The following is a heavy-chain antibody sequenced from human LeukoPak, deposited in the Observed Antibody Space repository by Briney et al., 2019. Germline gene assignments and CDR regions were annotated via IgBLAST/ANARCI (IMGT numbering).Heavy chain of an antibody. CDR1: GGSISSGDYY. D-gene: IGHD2-15*01. CDR3: ARGSSVPHLIRFGS. J-gene: IGHJ4*02. Sequence: SETLSLTCTVSGGSISSGDYYWSWIRQPPGKGLEWIGYIYCSGSTYYNPSLKSRVTVSVDTSKNQFSLKLSSVTAADTAVYYCARGSSVPHLIRFGSWGQGTLVTVSS. V-gene: IGHV4-30-4*01. CDR2: IYCSGST.